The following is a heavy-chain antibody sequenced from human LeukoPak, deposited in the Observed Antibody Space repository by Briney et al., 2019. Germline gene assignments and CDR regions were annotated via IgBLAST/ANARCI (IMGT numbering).Heavy chain of an antibody. CDR3: ARGPRGYSYGYVNYFDY. D-gene: IGHD5-18*01. CDR1: GGTFTSYA. V-gene: IGHV1-69*13. J-gene: IGHJ4*02. CDR2: IIPIFGTA. Sequence: ASVKVSCKASGGTFTSYAISWVRQAPGQGLEWMGGIIPIFGTANYAQKFQGRVTITADESTSTAYMELSSLRSEDTAVYYCARGPRGYSYGYVNYFDYWGQGTLVTVSS.